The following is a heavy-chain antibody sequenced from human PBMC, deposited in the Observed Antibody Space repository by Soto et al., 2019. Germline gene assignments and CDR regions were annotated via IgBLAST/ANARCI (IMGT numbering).Heavy chain of an antibody. Sequence: ASVKVSCKASGGTFSSYAISWVRQAPGQGLEWMGGIIPIFGTANYAQKFQGRVTITADESTSTAYMELSSLRSEDTAVYYCARRDTNWFDPWGQGTLVTVSS. CDR3: ARRDTNWFDP. CDR1: GGTFSSYA. J-gene: IGHJ5*02. V-gene: IGHV1-69*13. CDR2: IIPIFGTA.